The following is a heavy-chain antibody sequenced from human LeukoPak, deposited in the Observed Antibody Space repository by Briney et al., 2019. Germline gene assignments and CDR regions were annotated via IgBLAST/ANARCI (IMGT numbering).Heavy chain of an antibody. CDR1: GYTFTGYY. Sequence: ASVKVSCKASGYTFTGYYMHWVRQAPGQGLEWMGWINPNSGGTNYAQKFQGRVTMTRDTSISTAYMELSRLRSDDTAVYCCARDSPGYSYGWGAGDGGDYWGQGTLVTVSS. D-gene: IGHD5-18*01. CDR3: ARDSPGYSYGWGAGDGGDY. V-gene: IGHV1-2*02. J-gene: IGHJ4*02. CDR2: INPNSGGT.